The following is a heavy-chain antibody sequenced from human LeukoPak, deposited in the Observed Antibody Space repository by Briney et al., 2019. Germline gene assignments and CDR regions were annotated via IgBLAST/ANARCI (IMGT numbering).Heavy chain of an antibody. J-gene: IGHJ4*02. CDR2: MNPNSGNT. Sequence: GASVKVSCKASGYTFTSYDINWVRQATGQGLEWMGWMNPNSGNTGYAQKFQGGVTMTRKTSISTAYMELSSLRSEDTAVYYCARGRDCSGGNCWIDYWGQGTLVTVSS. V-gene: IGHV1-8*01. D-gene: IGHD2-15*01. CDR3: ARGRDCSGGNCWIDY. CDR1: GYTFTSYD.